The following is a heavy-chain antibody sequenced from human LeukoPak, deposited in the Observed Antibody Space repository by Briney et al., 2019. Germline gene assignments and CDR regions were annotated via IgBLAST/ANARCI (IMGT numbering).Heavy chain of an antibody. Sequence: GGPLRLSCAASGFIFSSYNMYWVRQAPGRGLEWVSSISSSSSYIYYADSVKGRFAISRDNAKNSLYLQMNSLRAEDTAVYYCARDRDIVVVPAASAWNWFDPWGQGTLVTVSS. V-gene: IGHV3-21*01. J-gene: IGHJ5*02. CDR3: ARDRDIVVVPAASAWNWFDP. CDR2: ISSSSSYI. D-gene: IGHD2-2*01. CDR1: GFIFSSYN.